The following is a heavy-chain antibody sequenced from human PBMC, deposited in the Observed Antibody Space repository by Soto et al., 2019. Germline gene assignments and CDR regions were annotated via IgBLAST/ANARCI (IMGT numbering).Heavy chain of an antibody. Sequence: QVQLVQSGAEVKKPGASVKVSCKASGYTFTSYYMHWVRQAPGQGLEWMGIINPSTSYAQKFQGRVTMTRDTSTSTVYMELSSPRSEDTAVYYCARSMVATLYYFDYWGQGTLVTVSS. V-gene: IGHV1-46*01. J-gene: IGHJ4*02. D-gene: IGHD5-12*01. CDR3: ARSMVATLYYFDY. CDR2: INPST. CDR1: GYTFTSYY.